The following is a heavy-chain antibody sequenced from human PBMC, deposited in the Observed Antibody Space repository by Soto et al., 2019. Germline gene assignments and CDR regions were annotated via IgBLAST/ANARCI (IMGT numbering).Heavy chain of an antibody. J-gene: IGHJ5*02. CDR1: GFTFSSYW. D-gene: IGHD5-12*01. Sequence: GGSLRLSCAGSGFTFSSYWMHWVRQAPGKGLVWVSRINSDGSSTSYADSVKGRFTISRDNAKNTLYLQMNSLRAEDTAVYYCARDVYSGYGSNWFDPWGQGTLVTVSS. CDR3: ARDVYSGYGSNWFDP. V-gene: IGHV3-74*01. CDR2: INSDGSST.